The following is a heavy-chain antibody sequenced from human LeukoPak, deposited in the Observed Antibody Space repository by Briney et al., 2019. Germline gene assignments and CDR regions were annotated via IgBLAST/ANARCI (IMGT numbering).Heavy chain of an antibody. V-gene: IGHV5-51*01. Sequence: GESRKMSCKGSGFSFTNYWMGWARQMPGKGLEWMGIIYPGDSDTRYSPSFQGQVTISADKSISTAYLQWNSLEHSDTAMYFCASSWLVRQFDYWGQRTPVTVSS. J-gene: IGHJ4*02. CDR2: IYPGDSDT. CDR3: ASSWLVRQFDY. D-gene: IGHD6-19*01. CDR1: GFSFTNYW.